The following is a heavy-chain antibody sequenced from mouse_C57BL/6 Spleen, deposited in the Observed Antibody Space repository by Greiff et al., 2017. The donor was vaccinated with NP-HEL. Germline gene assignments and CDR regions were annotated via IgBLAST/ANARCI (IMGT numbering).Heavy chain of an antibody. J-gene: IGHJ2*01. Sequence: EVQLQQSGAELVRPGASVKLSCTASGFNIKDYYMHWVKQRPEQGLEWIGRIDPEDGDTEYAPKFQGKATMTADTSSNTAYLQLSSLTSEDTAVYYCTTSIYGYDAFDYWGQGTTLTVSS. CDR3: TTSIYGYDAFDY. CDR1: GFNIKDYY. CDR2: IDPEDGDT. V-gene: IGHV14-1*01. D-gene: IGHD2-2*01.